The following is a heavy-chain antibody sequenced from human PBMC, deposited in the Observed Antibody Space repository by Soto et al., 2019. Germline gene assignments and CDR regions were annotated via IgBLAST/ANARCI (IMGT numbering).Heavy chain of an antibody. Sequence: PGGSLRLSCAASGFTFSSYSINWVRQAPGKGLEWVSDISSGSSHIYYADSVKGRFTISRDNAKNSLYLQMNSLRDGDTAVYYCERVPASAHWTSPSCFEPWGQGPLVTVPS. CDR3: ERVPASAHWTSPSCFEP. CDR2: ISSGSSHI. V-gene: IGHV3-21*05. J-gene: IGHJ5*02. CDR1: GFTFSSYS. D-gene: IGHD1-1*01.